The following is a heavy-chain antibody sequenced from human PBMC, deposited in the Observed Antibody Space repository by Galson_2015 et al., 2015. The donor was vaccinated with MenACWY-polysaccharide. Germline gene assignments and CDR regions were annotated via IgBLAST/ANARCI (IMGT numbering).Heavy chain of an antibody. D-gene: IGHD5-12*01. CDR1: GFTFSSYD. Sequence: SLRLSCAASGFTFSSYDMHWVRQPTGKGLEWVSAIGTAGDTYYPGSVKGRFTISRENAKNSLYLQMNSLRAGDTAIYYCVRDSRSGIGYHYWGQGTLVTVSS. V-gene: IGHV3-13*04. CDR2: IGTAGDT. J-gene: IGHJ4*02. CDR3: VRDSRSGIGYHY.